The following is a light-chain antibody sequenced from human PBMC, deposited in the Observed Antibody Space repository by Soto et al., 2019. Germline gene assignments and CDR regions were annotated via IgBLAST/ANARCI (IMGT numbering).Light chain of an antibody. CDR2: EVN. CDR1: GSAVGGYKN. Sequence: QSALPQPPSPSGSPEQSVTTSGTGTGSAVGGYKNFPWYQQHPGKAPKLMIFEVNKRPSGVPDRFSGSKSGNTASLTVSGLQAEDEADYYCSSYAGINNLGVFGTGTKLTVL. J-gene: IGLJ1*01. V-gene: IGLV2-8*01. CDR3: SSYAGINNLGV.